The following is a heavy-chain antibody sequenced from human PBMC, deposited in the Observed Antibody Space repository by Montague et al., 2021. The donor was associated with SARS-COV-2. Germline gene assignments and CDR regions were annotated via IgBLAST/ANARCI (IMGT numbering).Heavy chain of an antibody. V-gene: IGHV3-72*01. Sequence: SLILSCAASGVTFGDHYMDWVRQAPVKGLEWVARIGSKAKSNSKXDAASVKGRFTISRDESKISLYLQMNSLKSEDTAVYYCARDAGRYSFDSWGQGTLVTVSS. CDR2: IGSKAKSNSK. J-gene: IGHJ4*02. D-gene: IGHD3-16*01. CDR3: ARDAGRYSFDS. CDR1: GVTFGDHY.